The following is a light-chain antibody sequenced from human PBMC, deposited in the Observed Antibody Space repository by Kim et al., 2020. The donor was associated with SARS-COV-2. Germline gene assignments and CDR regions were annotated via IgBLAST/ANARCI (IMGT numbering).Light chain of an antibody. CDR3: AQWDDSLNGRV. V-gene: IGLV1-44*01. J-gene: IGLJ3*02. Sequence: QSVLTQPPSASGTPGQRVTISCSGSSSNIGSYTVNWYQQLPGTAPKLLIYDSNQRPSGGPDRFSGSKSGTAASPAISRLQAEDEADYYCAQWDDSLNGRVFGGGTQLTVL. CDR1: SSNIGSYT. CDR2: DSN.